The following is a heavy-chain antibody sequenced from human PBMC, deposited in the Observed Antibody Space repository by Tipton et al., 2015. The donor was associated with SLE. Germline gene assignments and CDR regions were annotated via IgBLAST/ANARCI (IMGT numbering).Heavy chain of an antibody. V-gene: IGHV4-59*01. J-gene: IGHJ3*02. D-gene: IGHD3-22*01. CDR3: ARGGYYDSSGNDAFDI. CDR1: GGSISSYY. Sequence: LRLSCTVPGGSISSYYWSWIRHPPGKGLEWIGYIYYSGSTNYNPSLKSRVTISVDTSKNQFSLKLSSVTAADTAVYYCARGGYYDSSGNDAFDIWGQGTMVTVSS. CDR2: IYYSGST.